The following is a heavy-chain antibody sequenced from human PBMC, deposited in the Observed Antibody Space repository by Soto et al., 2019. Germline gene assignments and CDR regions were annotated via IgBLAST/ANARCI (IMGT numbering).Heavy chain of an antibody. CDR1: GGTFSSYA. CDR2: IIPILGTA. CDR3: ARDVAVAGYFDY. J-gene: IGHJ4*02. Sequence: SVKVSCKASGGTFSSYAISWVRQAPGQGLEWMGGIIPILGTANYAQKFQGRVTITADESTSTAYMELSSLRSEDTAVYYCARDVAVAGYFDYWGQGTLVTVSS. D-gene: IGHD6-19*01. V-gene: IGHV1-69*13.